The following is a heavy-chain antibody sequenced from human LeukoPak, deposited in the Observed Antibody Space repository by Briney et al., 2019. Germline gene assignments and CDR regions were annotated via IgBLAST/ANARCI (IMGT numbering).Heavy chain of an antibody. CDR3: ARDLRGSVVVVTAPPWYFDL. D-gene: IGHD2-21*02. V-gene: IGHV3-30*03. J-gene: IGHJ2*01. Sequence: GGSLRLSCGASGFTFSSYGMHWVRQAPGKGLEWVAVISYDGSNKYYADSLKGRFTISRDNSKNTLFLQMRSLRAEDTAVYYCARDLRGSVVVVTAPPWYFDLWGRGTLVTVSS. CDR2: ISYDGSNK. CDR1: GFTFSSYG.